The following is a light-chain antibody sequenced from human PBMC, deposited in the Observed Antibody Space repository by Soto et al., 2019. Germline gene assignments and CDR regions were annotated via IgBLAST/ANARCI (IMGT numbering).Light chain of an antibody. V-gene: IGKV3-20*01. CDR2: GAS. CDR3: QQFDTSPPST. CDR1: QSVSSSY. Sequence: EIVLTQSPGTLSLSPGERATLSCRASQSVSSSYLAWYQQKPGQAPGLLIYGASSRATGIPDRFSGSGSGTDFTLTISRLEPGDFAVYYCQQFDTSPPSTFGQGTRLEIK. J-gene: IGKJ5*01.